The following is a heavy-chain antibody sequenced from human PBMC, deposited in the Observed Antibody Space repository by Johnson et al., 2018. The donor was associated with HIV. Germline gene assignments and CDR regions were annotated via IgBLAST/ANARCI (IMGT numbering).Heavy chain of an antibody. J-gene: IGHJ3*02. V-gene: IGHV3-7*01. CDR2: VKQDGSEK. D-gene: IGHD3-22*01. Sequence: EVQLVESGGGVVQPGGSLRLSCATSGFTFSNYWMSWVRQAPVKGLEWVANVKQDGSEKYYVDSVKGRFTISRDNANNSLSLKMNSLRVEDTAVYYCARDRDYYDTSGYHVWGGGFGIWGLGTMVTVSS. CDR1: GFTFSNYW. CDR3: ARDRDYYDTSGYHVWGGGFGI.